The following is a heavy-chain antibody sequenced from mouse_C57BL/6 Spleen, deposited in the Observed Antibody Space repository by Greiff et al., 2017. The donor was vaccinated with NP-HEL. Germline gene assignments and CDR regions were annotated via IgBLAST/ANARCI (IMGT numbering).Heavy chain of an antibody. V-gene: IGHV7-3*01. Sequence: EVKVVESGGGLVQPGGSLSLSCAASGFTFTDYYMSWVRQPPGKALEWLGFIRNKANGYTTEYSASVKGRFTISRDNSQSILYLQMNALRAEDSATYYCARFSITTVPMDYWGQGTSVTVSS. CDR2: IRNKANGYTT. J-gene: IGHJ4*01. CDR1: GFTFTDYY. D-gene: IGHD1-1*01. CDR3: ARFSITTVPMDY.